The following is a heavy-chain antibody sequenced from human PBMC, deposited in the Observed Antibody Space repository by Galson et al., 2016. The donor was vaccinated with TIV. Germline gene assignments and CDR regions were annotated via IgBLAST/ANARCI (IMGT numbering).Heavy chain of an antibody. CDR2: FDPEVGKT. J-gene: IGHJ4*02. CDR3: ATVAWFPGLSLDN. V-gene: IGHV1-24*01. D-gene: IGHD2/OR15-2a*01. CDR1: GDSLTELV. Sequence: SVKVSCKVSGDSLTELVMHWVRQAPGKGLEWMGGFDPEVGKTIYAQKLQGRLTMTADTSTDTAYMELGSPTFEDTAVYYCATVAWFPGLSLDNWGQGTLVTVSS.